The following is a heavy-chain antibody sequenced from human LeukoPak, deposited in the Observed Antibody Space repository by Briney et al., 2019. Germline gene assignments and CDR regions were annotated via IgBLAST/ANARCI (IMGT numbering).Heavy chain of an antibody. Sequence: PGGSLRLSCAASGFTFSTYSMNWVRQAPGKGLEWVSSISSSSSTIYYADSVKGRFTISRDNAKTSLYLQMNSLRAEDTAVYYCARPSVVLWFGELLSLGAFDIWGQGTMVTVSS. CDR2: ISSSSSTI. J-gene: IGHJ3*02. CDR1: GFTFSTYS. D-gene: IGHD3-10*01. CDR3: ARPSVVLWFGELLSLGAFDI. V-gene: IGHV3-48*01.